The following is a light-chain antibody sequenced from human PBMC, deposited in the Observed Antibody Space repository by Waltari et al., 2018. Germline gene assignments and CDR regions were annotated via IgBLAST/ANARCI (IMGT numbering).Light chain of an antibody. V-gene: IGKV1-5*03. CDR2: KAS. CDR1: ETVLTW. J-gene: IGKJ2*01. Sequence: DIQLTQSPSTLSASVGDSVPITSRASETVLTWLAWYQQKPGKAPKLLIYKASSLESGVPSRFSGSASGTELTLTISSLQPDDSATYYCLQYHSYSKFGQGTKLEIK. CDR3: LQYHSYSK.